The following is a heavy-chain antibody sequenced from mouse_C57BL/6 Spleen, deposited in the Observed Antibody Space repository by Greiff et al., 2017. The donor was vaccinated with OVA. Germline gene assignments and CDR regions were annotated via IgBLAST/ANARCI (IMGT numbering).Heavy chain of an antibody. CDR2: IDPSDSYT. CDR1: GYTFTSYW. Sequence: QVQLQQPGAELVMPGASVKLSCKASGYTFTSYWMHWVKQRPGQGLEWIGEIDPSDSYTNYNQKFKGKSTLTVDKSSSTAYLQLSSLTSEDSAVYYCARSAGAYGSTPFAYWGQGTLVTVSA. J-gene: IGHJ3*01. CDR3: ARSAGAYGSTPFAY. V-gene: IGHV1-69*01. D-gene: IGHD1-1*01.